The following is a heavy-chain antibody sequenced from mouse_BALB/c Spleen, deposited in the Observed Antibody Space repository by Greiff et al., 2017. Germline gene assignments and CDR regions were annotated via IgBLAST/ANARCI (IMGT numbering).Heavy chain of an antibody. CDR3: ARDDGYFDY. J-gene: IGHJ2*01. CDR1: GYTFTSYW. Sequence: VKLVESGAELARPGASVKLSCKASGYTFTSYWMQWVKQRPGQGLEWIGAIYPGDGDTRYTQKFKGKATLTADKSSSTAYMQLSSLASEDSAVYYCARDDGYFDYWGQGTTLTVSS. D-gene: IGHD2-3*01. CDR2: IYPGDGDT. V-gene: IGHV1-87*01.